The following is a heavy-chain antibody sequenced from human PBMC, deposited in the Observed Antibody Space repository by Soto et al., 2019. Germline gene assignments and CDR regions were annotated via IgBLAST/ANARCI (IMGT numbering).Heavy chain of an antibody. D-gene: IGHD3-3*01. CDR2: INPSGGST. J-gene: IGHJ3*02. V-gene: IGHV1-46*03. CDR3: ASGLYYALWSPTDAFDI. CDR1: GYTFTSYY. Sequence: QVQLVQSGAEVKKPGASVKVSCKASGYTFTSYYMHWVRQAPGQGLEWMGIINPSGGSTSYAQKFQGKVTMTRDTATSTVYMELSSLRSEDTAVYYCASGLYYALWSPTDAFDIWGQGTMVTVSS.